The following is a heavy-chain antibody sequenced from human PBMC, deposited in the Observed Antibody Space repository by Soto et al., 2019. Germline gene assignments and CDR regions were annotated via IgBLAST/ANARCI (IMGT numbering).Heavy chain of an antibody. Sequence: EVQLLESGGGLVQPGGSLRLSCAASGFTFSSYAMSWVRQAPGKGLEWVSAISGSGGSTYYADSVKGRFTISRDNSKNTLDLQMNSLRDEDTAVYYCAKMVEVFLEWLWGFDPWGQGTLVTVSS. V-gene: IGHV3-23*01. D-gene: IGHD3-3*01. CDR1: GFTFSSYA. CDR3: AKMVEVFLEWLWGFDP. CDR2: ISGSGGST. J-gene: IGHJ5*02.